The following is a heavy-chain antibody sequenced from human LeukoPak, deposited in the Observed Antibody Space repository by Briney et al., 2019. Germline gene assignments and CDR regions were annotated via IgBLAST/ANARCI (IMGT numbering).Heavy chain of an antibody. CDR1: GFTFSGSA. CDR3: TRQGRGRFLEWLYMDV. V-gene: IGHV3-73*01. CDR2: IRSKANSYAT. J-gene: IGHJ6*03. Sequence: PGGSLRLSCAASGFTFSGSAMHWVRQASGKGLEWVGRIRSKANSYATAYAASVKGRFTISRDDSKNTAYLQMNSLKTEDTAVYYCTRQGRGRFLEWLYMDVWGKGTTVTVSS. D-gene: IGHD3-3*01.